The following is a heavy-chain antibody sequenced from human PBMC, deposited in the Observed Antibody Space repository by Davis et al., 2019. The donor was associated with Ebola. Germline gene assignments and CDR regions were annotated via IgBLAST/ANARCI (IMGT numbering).Heavy chain of an antibody. J-gene: IGHJ6*02. CDR2: IWYDGSNK. CDR3: AREGCSGGSCYSHRYRGNYYYGMDV. D-gene: IGHD2-15*01. V-gene: IGHV3-33*01. Sequence: PGGSLRLSCAASGFTFSSYGMHWVRQAPGKGLEWVAVIWYDGSNKYYADSVKGRFTISRDNSKNTLYLQMNSLRAEDTAVYYCAREGCSGGSCYSHRYRGNYYYGMDVWGQGTTVTVSS. CDR1: GFTFSSYG.